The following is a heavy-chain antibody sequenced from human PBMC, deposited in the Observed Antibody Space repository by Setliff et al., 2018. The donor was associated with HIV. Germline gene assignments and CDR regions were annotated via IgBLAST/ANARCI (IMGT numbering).Heavy chain of an antibody. CDR2: FLAVLRKP. V-gene: IGHV1-69*13. CDR1: GDTFKGYA. Sequence: SVKVSCKASGDTFKGYAFTWVRQAPGQGLEWMGDFLAVLRKPTHAERFQDRLTITADESTSTAYMELRDLRPEDTAVYSCASPRSAGTYQGAFYYFLHVWGKGTAVTVSS. D-gene: IGHD1-26*01. J-gene: IGHJ6*03. CDR3: ASPRSAGTYQGAFYYFLHV.